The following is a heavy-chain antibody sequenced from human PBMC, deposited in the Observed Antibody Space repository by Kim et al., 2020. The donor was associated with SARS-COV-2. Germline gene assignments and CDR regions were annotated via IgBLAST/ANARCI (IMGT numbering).Heavy chain of an antibody. Sequence: ASVKVSCKASGYTFTSYAMHWVRQAPGQRLEWMGWINAGNGNTKYSQKFQGRVTITRDTSASTAYMELSSLRSEDTAVYYCASGGYCSGGSCYGGGDSTWGQGTLVTVSS. D-gene: IGHD2-15*01. CDR1: GYTFTSYA. V-gene: IGHV1-3*01. CDR2: INAGNGNT. J-gene: IGHJ5*02. CDR3: ASGGYCSGGSCYGGGDST.